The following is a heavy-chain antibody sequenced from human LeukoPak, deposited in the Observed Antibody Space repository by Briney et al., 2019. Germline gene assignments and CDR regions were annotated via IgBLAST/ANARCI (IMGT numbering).Heavy chain of an antibody. Sequence: PGGSLRLSCAASGFTFSSYWMTWVRQAPGKGLEWVASIKDDGSEAYYVDSVKGRFTISRDNAKNSLYLQMNSLRADDTAVYYCARYAPGAYYEYWGQGTLVTVSS. CDR2: IKDDGSEA. CDR3: ARYAPGAYYEY. J-gene: IGHJ4*02. CDR1: GFTFSSYW. D-gene: IGHD7-27*01. V-gene: IGHV3-7*04.